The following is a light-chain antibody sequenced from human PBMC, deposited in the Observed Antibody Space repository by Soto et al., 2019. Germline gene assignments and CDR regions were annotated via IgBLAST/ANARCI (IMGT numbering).Light chain of an antibody. CDR3: QQYNSYPVT. V-gene: IGKV1-5*03. CDR1: QSISSW. Sequence: DIQMTQSPSTLSASVGDRVTITCRASQSISSWLAWYQQKPGKAPKLLIYKASSLESGVPSRFSGSGSGTEFTLTISSLQPHDFETYYCQQYNSYPVTFGKGTKVDI. J-gene: IGKJ2*01. CDR2: KAS.